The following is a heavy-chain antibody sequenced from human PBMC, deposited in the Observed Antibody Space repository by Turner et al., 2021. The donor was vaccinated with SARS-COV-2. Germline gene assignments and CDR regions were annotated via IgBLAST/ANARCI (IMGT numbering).Heavy chain of an antibody. CDR1: GGTLSSHA. CDR3: ARDREARLVWYRGDGMDV. V-gene: IGHV1-69*06. D-gene: IGHD3-10*01. CDR2: IIPSFGTA. J-gene: IGHJ6*02. Sequence: QVQLVQSGAEVEKPGSSVKLSCKASGGTLSSHAISWVRQAPGQGLEWMGGIIPSFGTANYAQKCQGRVTITADKSTSTAYMELSSLRSEDTAVYYCARDREARLVWYRGDGMDVWGQGTTVTVSS.